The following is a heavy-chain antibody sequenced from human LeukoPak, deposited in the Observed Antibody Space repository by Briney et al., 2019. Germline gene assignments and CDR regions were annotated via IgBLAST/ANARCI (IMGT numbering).Heavy chain of an antibody. CDR1: GGSISSYY. V-gene: IGHV4-59*01. CDR3: ARVLKYCSSTSCYSWFDP. D-gene: IGHD2-2*02. CDR2: IYYSGST. J-gene: IGHJ5*02. Sequence: PSETLSLTCTVSGGSISSYYWSWIRQPPGKGLEWIGYIYYSGSTNYNPSLKSRVTISVDTSKNQFSLKLSSVTAADTAVYYCARVLKYCSSTSCYSWFDPWGQGTLVTVSS.